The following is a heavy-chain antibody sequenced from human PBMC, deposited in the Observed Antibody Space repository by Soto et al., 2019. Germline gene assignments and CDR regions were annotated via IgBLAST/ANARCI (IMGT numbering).Heavy chain of an antibody. D-gene: IGHD3-9*01. CDR1: GYSFTSYW. V-gene: IGHV5-51*01. J-gene: IGHJ3*02. Sequence: GESLKISCKGSGYSFTSYWIGWVRQMPGKGLEWMGIIYPGDSDTRYSPSFQGQVTISADKSISTAYLQWSSLKASDTAMYYCEINDLLTGPLDAFDIWGQGTMVTVSS. CDR3: EINDLLTGPLDAFDI. CDR2: IYPGDSDT.